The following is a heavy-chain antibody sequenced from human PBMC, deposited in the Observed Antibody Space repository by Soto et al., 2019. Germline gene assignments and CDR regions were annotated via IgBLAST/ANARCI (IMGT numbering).Heavy chain of an antibody. CDR2: IYYSGST. D-gene: IGHD6-13*01. J-gene: IGHJ4*02. CDR1: GGSISSYY. CDR3: ASLGHSSSR. V-gene: IGHV4-59*04. Sequence: PSETLSLTCTVSGGSISSYYWSWIRQPPGKGLEWIGYIYYSGSTYYNPSLKSRVTISVDTSKNQFSLKLSSVTAADTAVYYCASLGHSSSRWGQGTLVTVSS.